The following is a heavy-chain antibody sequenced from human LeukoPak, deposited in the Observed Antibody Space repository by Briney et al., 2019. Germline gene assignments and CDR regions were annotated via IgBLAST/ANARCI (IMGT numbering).Heavy chain of an antibody. CDR1: GFTFSSYD. V-gene: IGHV3-13*01. Sequence: GGSLRLSCAASGFTFSSYDMHWVRQATGKGLEWVSAIGTAGDTYYPGSVKGRFTISRENAKNSLYLQMNSLRAGDTAAYYCARGRYSSGCFDYWGQGTLVTVSS. J-gene: IGHJ4*02. D-gene: IGHD6-19*01. CDR2: IGTAGDT. CDR3: ARGRYSSGCFDY.